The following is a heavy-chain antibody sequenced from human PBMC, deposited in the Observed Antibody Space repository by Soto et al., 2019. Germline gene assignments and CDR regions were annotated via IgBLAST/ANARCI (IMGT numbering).Heavy chain of an antibody. V-gene: IGHV4-39*01. D-gene: IGHD1-26*01. CDR1: GGSISSSSYY. Sequence: PSETLSLTCTVSGGSISSSSYYWGWIRQPPGKGLEWIGSIYYSGSTYYNPSLKSRVTISVDTSKNQFSLKLSSVTAADTAVYYCARRRGSHAPRGSWFDPWGQGTLVTVSS. CDR2: IYYSGST. J-gene: IGHJ5*02. CDR3: ARRRGSHAPRGSWFDP.